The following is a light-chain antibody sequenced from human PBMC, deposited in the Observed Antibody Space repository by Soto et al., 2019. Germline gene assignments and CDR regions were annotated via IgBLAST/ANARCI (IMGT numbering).Light chain of an antibody. V-gene: IGKV1-8*01. CDR2: AAS. Sequence: AIRMTQSPSSFSASTGDRVTITCRASQGISSYLAWYQQKPGKAPKLLIYAASTLQSGVPSRFSGSGSGTDFTLTISCLQSEDFATYYCQQYYSYPHTFGQGTKVYIK. CDR3: QQYYSYPHT. CDR1: QGISSY. J-gene: IGKJ1*01.